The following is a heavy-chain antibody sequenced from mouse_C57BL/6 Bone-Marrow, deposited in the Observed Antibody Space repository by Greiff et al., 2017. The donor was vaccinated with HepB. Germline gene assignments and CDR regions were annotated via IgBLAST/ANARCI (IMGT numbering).Heavy chain of an antibody. CDR2: ISSGGSYT. J-gene: IGHJ3*01. V-gene: IGHV5-6*02. CDR3: AKRDGWLLPL. D-gene: IGHD2-3*01. CDR1: GFTFSSYG. Sequence: EVKLVESGGDLVKPGGSLKLSCAASGFTFSSYGMSWVRQTPDKRLEWVATISSGGSYTYYPDSVKGRFTISRDNAKTTLYLQMSSLNSEDTAMYYCAKRDGWLLPLGGQGTLVTVSA.